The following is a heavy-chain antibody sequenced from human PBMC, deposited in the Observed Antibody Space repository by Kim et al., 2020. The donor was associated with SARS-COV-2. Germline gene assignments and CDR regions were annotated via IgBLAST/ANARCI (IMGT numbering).Heavy chain of an antibody. V-gene: IGHV3-23*01. J-gene: IGHJ4*02. D-gene: IGHD6-6*01. Sequence: TYYADSVKGRFTISRDNSKNTLYLQMSSLRADDTAVYYCAKAARAFYFDYWGQGTLVTVSS. CDR2: T. CDR3: AKAARAFYFDY.